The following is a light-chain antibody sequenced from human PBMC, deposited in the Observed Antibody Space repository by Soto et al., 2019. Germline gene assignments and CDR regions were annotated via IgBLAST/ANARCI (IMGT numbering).Light chain of an antibody. J-gene: IGKJ2*01. V-gene: IGKV3-11*01. CDR3: QQLFNWPRFT. Sequence: EIVLTQSPATLSLSPGERATLACSASQSVSSYLALYQQKPGQAPRLLIYDASNRATGIPARFSGGGSGTDVTLTICSLEPEDFAVYYCQQLFNWPRFTFGQGTKLEIK. CDR2: DAS. CDR1: QSVSSY.